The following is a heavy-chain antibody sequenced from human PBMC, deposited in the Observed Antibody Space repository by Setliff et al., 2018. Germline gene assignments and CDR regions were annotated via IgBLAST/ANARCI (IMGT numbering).Heavy chain of an antibody. D-gene: IGHD2-2*01. V-gene: IGHV3-15*01. CDR2: IKSKADGGTA. CDR3: ARILGYCTNTRCYSEYAFDM. J-gene: IGHJ3*02. CDR1: GFTFSDAW. Sequence: GGSLRLSCAASGFTFSDAWMNWVRQAPGKGLEWVGRIKSKADGGTADFAAPVKGRFTISRDNTENSAHLQMNNLSAEDTAVYYCARILGYCTNTRCYSEYAFDMWGQGTTVTVSS.